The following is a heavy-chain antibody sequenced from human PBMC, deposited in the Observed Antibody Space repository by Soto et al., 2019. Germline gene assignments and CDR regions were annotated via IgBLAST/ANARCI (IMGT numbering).Heavy chain of an antibody. D-gene: IGHD1-26*01. Sequence: QLQLQESGSGLVKPSQTLSLTCAVSGGSISSGGYSWSWIRQPPGKCLEWIGNISHSGSTYYKPSLQSRVTISVDRSKNQFSLKLSSVTAADTAVYYGAGGGGLARYYWGAGTLVTVSS. CDR2: ISHSGST. CDR3: AGGGGLARYY. CDR1: GGSISSGGYS. J-gene: IGHJ4*01. V-gene: IGHV4-30-2*01.